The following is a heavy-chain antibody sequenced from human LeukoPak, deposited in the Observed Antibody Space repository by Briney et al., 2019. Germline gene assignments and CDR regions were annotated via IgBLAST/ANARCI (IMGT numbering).Heavy chain of an antibody. CDR3: ARTGIAAAGSRY. J-gene: IGHJ4*02. Sequence: PSETLSLTCTVSGDSISSGTYYWSWIRQAAGKGLEWIGRIYISGSTTYNPSLKSRVTISVDTSKNQFSLKLSSVTAADTAVYYCARTGIAAAGSRYWGQGTLVTVSS. CDR1: GDSISSGTYY. V-gene: IGHV4-61*02. D-gene: IGHD6-13*01. CDR2: IYISGST.